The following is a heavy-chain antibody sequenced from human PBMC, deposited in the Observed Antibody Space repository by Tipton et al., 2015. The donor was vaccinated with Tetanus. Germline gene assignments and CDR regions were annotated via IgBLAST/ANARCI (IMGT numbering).Heavy chain of an antibody. CDR3: ASGWYLDY. CDR2: ISSTTSYI. J-gene: IGHJ4*02. V-gene: IGHV3-21*01. D-gene: IGHD6-19*01. Sequence: SLRLSCSVSGFLFSSYTMNWVRQAPGRDLEWVSSISSTTSYIYSSDSVKGRFTISRYNAKNSLYLQMNSLTADDTAVYFCASGWYLDYWGQGSLVTGSS. CDR1: GFLFSSYT.